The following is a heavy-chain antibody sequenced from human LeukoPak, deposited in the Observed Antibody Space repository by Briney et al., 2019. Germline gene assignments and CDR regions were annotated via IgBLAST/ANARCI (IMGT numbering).Heavy chain of an antibody. CDR1: GFTFKNCA. D-gene: IGHD2-21*02. CDR2: INYSGGHK. J-gene: IGHJ4*02. V-gene: IGHV3-23*01. Sequence: GGSLRLSCVASGFTFKNCAMSWVRQAPGKGLEWVSFINYSGGHKYYADSVNGRFTTSRDSYKNTLSLQMNSLTTEDTAVYYCAKDGTGCGGGCYSDYWGQGALVTVSS. CDR3: AKDGTGCGGGCYSDY.